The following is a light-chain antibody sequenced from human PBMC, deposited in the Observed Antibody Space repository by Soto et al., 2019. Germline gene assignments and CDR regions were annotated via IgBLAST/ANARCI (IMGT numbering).Light chain of an antibody. Sequence: QSVLTQPASVSGSPGQSITISCTGTSSDIGSYNLVSWYQRHPDTAPKLMIYADSRRPSGVSNRFAGYNSGNTASLTISGLHAEDEADYYCWSYAGSSTYVVFGGGTKLTVL. J-gene: IGLJ2*01. CDR2: ADS. V-gene: IGLV2-23*01. CDR1: SSDIGSYNL. CDR3: WSYAGSSTYVV.